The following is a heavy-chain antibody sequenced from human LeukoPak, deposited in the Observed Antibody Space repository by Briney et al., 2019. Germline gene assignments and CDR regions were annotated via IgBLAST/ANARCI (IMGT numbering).Heavy chain of an antibody. D-gene: IGHD3-10*01. CDR2: ISGSGAGT. CDR1: GFTFSSYA. V-gene: IGHV3-23*01. J-gene: IGHJ4*02. CDR3: AKGTRGSGTSYNDDY. Sequence: GESLKISCAASGFTFSSYAMSWVRQAPGKGLEWVSTISGSGAGTYYADSVKGRFTISRDNPKNTLYLQMNSLRAEDTAIYYCAKGTRGSGTSYNDDYWGQGTLVTVSS.